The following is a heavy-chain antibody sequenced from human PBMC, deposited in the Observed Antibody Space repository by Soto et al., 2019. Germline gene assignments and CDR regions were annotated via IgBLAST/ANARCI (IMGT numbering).Heavy chain of an antibody. D-gene: IGHD1-26*01. CDR1: GFTFSSYG. V-gene: IGHV3-33*01. CDR3: ARSLSGATVDY. CDR2: IWYDGSNK. Sequence: QVQLVESGGGVVQPGRSLRLSCAASGFTFSSYGMHWVRQAPGKGLEWVAVIWYDGSNKYYADSVKGRFTISRDNSKNTLYLQMNSLRAEDTAVYYCARSLSGATVDYWGQGTLVTVSS. J-gene: IGHJ4*02.